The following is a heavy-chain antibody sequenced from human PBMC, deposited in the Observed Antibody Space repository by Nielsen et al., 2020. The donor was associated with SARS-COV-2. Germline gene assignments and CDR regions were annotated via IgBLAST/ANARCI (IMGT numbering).Heavy chain of an antibody. CDR3: AKDDVVRGDAYDI. D-gene: IGHD3-10*01. V-gene: IGHV3-23*01. CDR1: GFTFDDYA. Sequence: GESLKISCAASGFTFDDYAMAWVRRAPGRGLEWVSGTSASGASTYYADSVKGRFSISRDNSRNTLYLQMNSLRVEDTAIYFCAKDDVVRGDAYDIWGQGTVVTVSS. J-gene: IGHJ3*02. CDR2: TSASGAST.